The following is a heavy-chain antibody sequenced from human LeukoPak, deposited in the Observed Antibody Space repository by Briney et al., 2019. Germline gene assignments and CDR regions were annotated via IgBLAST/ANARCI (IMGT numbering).Heavy chain of an antibody. CDR3: AKIAATYGSGSVSDH. Sequence: PSETLSLTCTVSGGSIRSFYWNWVRQPAGKGLEWIGRIHTSGSTSYNPSHKSRVTMSVDTSKNQFSLKLSSVTAADTAVYYCAKIAATYGSGSVSDHWGQGTLVTVSS. V-gene: IGHV4-4*07. CDR2: IHTSGST. CDR1: GGSIRSFY. D-gene: IGHD3-10*01. J-gene: IGHJ4*02.